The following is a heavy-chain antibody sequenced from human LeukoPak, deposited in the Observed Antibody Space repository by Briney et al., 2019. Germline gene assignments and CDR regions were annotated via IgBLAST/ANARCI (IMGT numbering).Heavy chain of an antibody. CDR1: GFTFSSYW. Sequence: PGGSLRLSCAASGFTFSSYWMHWVRQAPGKGLVWVSRINSDGSSTSYADSVKGRFTISRDNAKNTLYLQMNSLRAEDTAVYYCAKDRGSYRDYYYYYMDVWGKGTTVTISS. CDR2: INSDGSST. J-gene: IGHJ6*03. CDR3: AKDRGSYRDYYYYYMDV. D-gene: IGHD3-16*02. V-gene: IGHV3-74*01.